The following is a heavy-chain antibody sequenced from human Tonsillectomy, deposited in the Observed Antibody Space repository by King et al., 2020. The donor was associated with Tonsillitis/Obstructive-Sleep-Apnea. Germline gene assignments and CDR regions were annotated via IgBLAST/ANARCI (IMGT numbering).Heavy chain of an antibody. V-gene: IGHV1-46*01. CDR3: ARDRNYDTSGYYYMDY. CDR1: GYTFTSYY. D-gene: IGHD3-22*01. J-gene: IGHJ4*02. Sequence: QLVQSGAEVKKPGASVKVSCKASGYTFTSYYMHWVRQAPGQGLEWMGIINPSGGSTSYAQKFQGRGTMTRDTSTSTVYMELGSLRSEDTAVYYCARDRNYDTSGYYYMDYWGQGTLVTVSS. CDR2: INPSGGST.